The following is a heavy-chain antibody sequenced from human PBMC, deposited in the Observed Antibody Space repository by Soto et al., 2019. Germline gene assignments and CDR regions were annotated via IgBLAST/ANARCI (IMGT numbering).Heavy chain of an antibody. CDR3: AGGGMYYYDSSGYLLSRHYYGMDV. J-gene: IGHJ6*02. CDR2: ISGSGGST. D-gene: IGHD3-22*01. Sequence: GGSLRLSCAASGFTFSSYAMSWVRQAPGKGLEWVSAISGSGGSTYYADSVKGRFTISRDNSKNTLYLQMNSLRAEDTAVYYCAGGGMYYYDSSGYLLSRHYYGMDVWGQGTTVTVSS. CDR1: GFTFSSYA. V-gene: IGHV3-23*01.